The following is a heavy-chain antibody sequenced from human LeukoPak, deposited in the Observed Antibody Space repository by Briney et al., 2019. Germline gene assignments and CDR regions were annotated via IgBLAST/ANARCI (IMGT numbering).Heavy chain of an antibody. Sequence: PGRSLRLSCAASGFTFSSYAMHWVRQAPGKGLEWVAVISYDGSNKYYADSVKGRFTISRDNSKNTLYLQMNSLRAEDTAVYYCARAPIVVVTAVLFGVDYWGQGTLVTVSS. CDR2: ISYDGSNK. V-gene: IGHV3-30-3*01. D-gene: IGHD2-21*02. CDR3: ARAPIVVVTAVLFGVDY. J-gene: IGHJ4*02. CDR1: GFTFSSYA.